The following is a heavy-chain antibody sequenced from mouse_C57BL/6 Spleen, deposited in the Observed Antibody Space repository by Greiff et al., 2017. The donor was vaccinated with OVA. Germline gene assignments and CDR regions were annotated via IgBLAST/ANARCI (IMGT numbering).Heavy chain of an antibody. CDR3: ARYRSPMVTTGGDFDY. D-gene: IGHD2-2*01. J-gene: IGHJ2*01. Sequence: QVQLQQSGAELVKPGASVKISCKASGYAFSSYWMNWVKQRPGKGLEWIGQIYPGDGDTNYNGKFKGKATLTADKSSSTAYMQLSSLTSEDSAVYFCARYRSPMVTTGGDFDYWGQGTTLTVSS. V-gene: IGHV1-80*01. CDR1: GYAFSSYW. CDR2: IYPGDGDT.